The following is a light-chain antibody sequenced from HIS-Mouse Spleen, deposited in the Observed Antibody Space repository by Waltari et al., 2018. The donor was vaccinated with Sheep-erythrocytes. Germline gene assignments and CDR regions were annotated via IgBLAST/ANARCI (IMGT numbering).Light chain of an antibody. CDR2: WES. J-gene: IGKJ4*01. Sequence: IVMTQSPASLAVSLGERATINCMSSQSVLYSSNNKNYLAWYQQKPGQPPNLLIYWESTRESGVPDRFSGSGSGTDFTLTISSLQAEDVAVYYCQQYYSTPLTFGGGTKVEIK. CDR3: QQYYSTPLT. V-gene: IGKV4-1*01. CDR1: QSVLYSSNNKNY.